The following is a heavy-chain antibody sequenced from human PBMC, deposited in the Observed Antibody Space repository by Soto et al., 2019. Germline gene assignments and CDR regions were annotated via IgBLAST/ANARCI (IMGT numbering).Heavy chain of an antibody. CDR2: ISSSSSTI. D-gene: IGHD3-9*01. CDR1: GFTFSSYS. J-gene: IGHJ4*02. CDR3: ARAQRIFDWLLYYHYFDY. Sequence: GGSLRLSCAASGFTFSSYSMNWVRQAPGKGLEWVSYISSSSSTIYYADSVKGRFTISRDNAKNSLYLQMNSLRDEDTAVYYCARAQRIFDWLLYYHYFDYWGQGTLVTVSS. V-gene: IGHV3-48*02.